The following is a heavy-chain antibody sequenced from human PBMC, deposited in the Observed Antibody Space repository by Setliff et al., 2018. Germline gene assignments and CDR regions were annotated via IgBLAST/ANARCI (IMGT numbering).Heavy chain of an antibody. J-gene: IGHJ5*02. CDR1: GYTFTGDF. D-gene: IGHD3-9*01. CDR3: ARLTEEGWQQLAPNWFDP. CDR2: INPNSGGT. Sequence: GASVKVSCKASGYTFTGDFLHWVRQAPGQGLEWMGWINPNSGGTNYAQKFQGRVTMTRDTSISTAYMELSRLRSDDTAVYYCARLTEEGWQQLAPNWFDPWGQGTLVTVSS. V-gene: IGHV1-2*02.